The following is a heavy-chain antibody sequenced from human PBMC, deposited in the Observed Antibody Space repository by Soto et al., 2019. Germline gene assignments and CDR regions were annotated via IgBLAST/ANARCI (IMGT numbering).Heavy chain of an antibody. J-gene: IGHJ5*02. Sequence: EVQLLESGGGLVQPGGSLRLSCAASGVTFRTYAMTWVRQAPGKGLEWVSTISGRGGSTYYADYVTGRFTISRDSSKNTLYLPMHGLRAEDTAVYSCAKDGWELLRGFDPWGQGPLVTVSS. V-gene: IGHV3-23*01. CDR1: GVTFRTYA. CDR3: AKDGWELLRGFDP. CDR2: ISGRGGST. D-gene: IGHD1-26*01.